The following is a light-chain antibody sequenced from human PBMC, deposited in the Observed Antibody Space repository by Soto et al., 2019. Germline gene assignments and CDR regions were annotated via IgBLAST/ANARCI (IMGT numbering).Light chain of an antibody. V-gene: IGKV3-11*01. Sequence: ETVLTQSPATLSLSPGERATLSCRASQSIRRNLAWYQHKPGQAPRLLIYDASNRATGIPGRFSGSGSGTDFTLTISNLEPEDFAVYNCQQRDNWPWTFGQGAKVEIK. J-gene: IGKJ1*01. CDR3: QQRDNWPWT. CDR2: DAS. CDR1: QSIRRN.